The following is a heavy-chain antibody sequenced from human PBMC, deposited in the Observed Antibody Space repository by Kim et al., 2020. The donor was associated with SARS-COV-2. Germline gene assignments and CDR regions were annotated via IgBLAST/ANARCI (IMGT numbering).Heavy chain of an antibody. Sequence: GSTNYNASLKRRGTISVDKSKNQFSLKLSSVTAADTAVYYCAREALAFGPWGQGTLVTVSS. CDR2: GST. V-gene: IGHV4-4*02. J-gene: IGHJ5*02. CDR3: AREALAFGP.